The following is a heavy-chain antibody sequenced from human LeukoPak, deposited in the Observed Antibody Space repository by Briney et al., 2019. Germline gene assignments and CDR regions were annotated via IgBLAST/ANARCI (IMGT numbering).Heavy chain of an antibody. D-gene: IGHD3-10*01. CDR3: ARSELLWFGEFKKAYYFDY. J-gene: IGHJ4*02. CDR1: GYTFTSYA. V-gene: IGHV7-4-1*02. Sequence: ASVKVSCKASGYTFTSYAMNRVRQAPGQGLEWMGWINTNTGNPTYAQGFTGRFVFSLDTSVSTAYLQISSLKAEDTAVYYCARSELLWFGEFKKAYYFDYWGQGTLVTVSS. CDR2: INTNTGNP.